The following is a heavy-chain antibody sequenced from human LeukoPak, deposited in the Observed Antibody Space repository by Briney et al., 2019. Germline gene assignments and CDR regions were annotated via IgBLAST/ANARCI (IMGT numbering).Heavy chain of an antibody. J-gene: IGHJ3*02. D-gene: IGHD3-22*01. V-gene: IGHV3-30-3*01. Sequence: GGSLRLSCAASGFSFSSYVIHWVRQAPGKGLEWVAVISYDGSNGYYADSVKGRFTISRDNSRNTLYLQMNSLRAEDTAVYYCAKDPDYYDSPAGGAFDIWGQGTMVTVSS. CDR2: ISYDGSNG. CDR3: AKDPDYYDSPAGGAFDI. CDR1: GFSFSSYV.